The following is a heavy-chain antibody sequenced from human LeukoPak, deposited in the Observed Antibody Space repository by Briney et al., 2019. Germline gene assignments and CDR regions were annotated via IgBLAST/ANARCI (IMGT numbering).Heavy chain of an antibody. D-gene: IGHD3-22*01. V-gene: IGHV3-9*01. CDR2: ISWNSGSI. CDR1: GFTFHDYA. J-gene: IGHJ4*02. Sequence: GGSLRLSCVASGFTFHDYAMHWVRLPPGKGLEWVSGISWNSGSIGYADSVKGRFTISRDNAKNSLYLQMNSLRAEDTALYYCAKDGTYYYDSSGYWGYFDYWGQGTLVTVSS. CDR3: AKDGTYYYDSSGYWGYFDY.